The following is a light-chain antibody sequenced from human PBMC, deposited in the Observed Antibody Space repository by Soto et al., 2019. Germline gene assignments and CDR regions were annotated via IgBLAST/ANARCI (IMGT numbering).Light chain of an antibody. CDR1: SSNIGTGYD. CDR2: GNS. J-gene: IGLJ1*01. V-gene: IGLV1-40*01. Sequence: QSVLTQPPSVSGAPGQRVTISCTGSSSNIGTGYDIHWYQQVPRTAPKLLIYGNSNRPSGVPDRFSGSKSGTSASLAITGLQAEDEADYYCQSYDSSLSVGVFGTGTKVTVL. CDR3: QSYDSSLSVGV.